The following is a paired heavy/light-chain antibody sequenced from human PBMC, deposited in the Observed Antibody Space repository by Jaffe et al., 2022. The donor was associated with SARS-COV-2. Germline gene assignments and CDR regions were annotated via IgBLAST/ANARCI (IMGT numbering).Light chain of an antibody. Sequence: AIQMTQSPSSLSASVGDRVTITCRASQDIKSDLGWYQQRPGKAPKLLIYATSTLQSGVPSRFSGSGSGTDFTLTINSLQPEDFATYYCLHDHEYPLTFGGGTKVEI. J-gene: IGKJ4*01. CDR1: QDIKSD. CDR3: LHDHEYPLT. V-gene: IGKV1-6*01. CDR2: ATS.
Heavy chain of an antibody. CDR1: GFIFSRYW. D-gene: IGHD5-12*01. CDR2: IKHDGSEK. Sequence: EVQVVESGGGLVQPGGSLRLSCVASGFIFSRYWMGWVRQAPGKGLEWVANIKHDGSEKYYVDSVKGRFTISRDNAKNAVFLQMNSLRDEDLGLYYCARVYDGAYYYMDVWGRGTTVTVSS. J-gene: IGHJ6*03. V-gene: IGHV3-7*01. CDR3: ARVYDGAYYYMDV.